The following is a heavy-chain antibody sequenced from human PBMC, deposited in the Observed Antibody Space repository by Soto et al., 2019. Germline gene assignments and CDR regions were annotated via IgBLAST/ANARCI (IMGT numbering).Heavy chain of an antibody. CDR3: ARDLGAFPSDFWSGFHYVYYGMDI. J-gene: IGHJ6*02. CDR1: GYTFSNYA. Sequence: QAQVVQSGAEVKKPGASVKVSCKASGYTFSNYAMHWVRQAPGQRLEWMGWINGGNGNTKYSQKFQGRVTITRDTPASTAYMELSSLIPEDTAVYYCARDLGAFPSDFWSGFHYVYYGMDIWGQGTTVTVSS. V-gene: IGHV1-3*01. D-gene: IGHD3-3*01. CDR2: INGGNGNT.